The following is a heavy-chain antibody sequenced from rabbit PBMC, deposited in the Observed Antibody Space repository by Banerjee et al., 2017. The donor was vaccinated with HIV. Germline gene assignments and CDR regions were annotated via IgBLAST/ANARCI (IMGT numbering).Heavy chain of an antibody. Sequence: QEQLEESGGDLVKPGASLTLTCTASGFSFSSSYWICWVRQAPGKGPEWIACIYDGGSGSTVYASWAKGRFTISKTSSTSVTLQITILTAADSATYFCARAAYSSSSGYSHFNLWGQGTLVTVS. V-gene: IGHV1S45*01. D-gene: IGHD1-1*01. CDR2: IYDGGSGST. J-gene: IGHJ4*01. CDR3: ARAAYSSSSGYSHFNL. CDR1: GFSFSSSYW.